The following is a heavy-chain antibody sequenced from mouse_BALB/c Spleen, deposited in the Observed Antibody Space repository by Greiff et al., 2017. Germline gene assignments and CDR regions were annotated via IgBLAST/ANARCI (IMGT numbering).Heavy chain of an antibody. J-gene: IGHJ3*01. CDR2: INPYNGDT. CDR3: GRGEYGNYAAWFAY. CDR1: GYSFTGYF. D-gene: IGHD2-10*02. Sequence: EVKLMESGPELVKPGASVKISCKASGYSFTGYFMNWVKQSHGKSLEWIGRINPYNGDTFYNQKFKGKATLTVDKSSSTAHMELLSLTSEDSAVYYCGRGEYGNYAAWFAYWGQGTLVTVSA. V-gene: IGHV1-37*01.